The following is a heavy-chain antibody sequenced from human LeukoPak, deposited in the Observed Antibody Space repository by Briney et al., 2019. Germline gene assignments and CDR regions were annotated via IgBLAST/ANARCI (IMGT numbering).Heavy chain of an antibody. Sequence: PGGSLRLSCAVSEFTFSRYWMSWVRQAPGKGLDWVATIKQDGSEKYYVDSVGGRFTISRDNSKNSLYLQMDSLRAEDTAVYYCARVFWSATSYYFEYWGQGTLVTVSS. CDR1: EFTFSRYW. J-gene: IGHJ4*02. V-gene: IGHV3-7*05. CDR2: IKQDGSEK. D-gene: IGHD3-3*01. CDR3: ARVFWSATSYYFEY.